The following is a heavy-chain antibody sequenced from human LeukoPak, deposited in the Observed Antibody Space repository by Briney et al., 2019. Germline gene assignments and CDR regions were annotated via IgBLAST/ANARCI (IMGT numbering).Heavy chain of an antibody. CDR2: MNPNSGNT. Sequence: GASVKVSCKASGYTFKNYDINWVRQATGQGLEWMGWMNPNSGNTGFAQKFQDRVSMTRDTSINTAYMELTSLRSGDTAIYYCARATPGGLHGYSFDYWGQETVVTVYS. CDR1: GYTFKNYD. J-gene: IGHJ4*02. D-gene: IGHD5-24*01. V-gene: IGHV1-8*02. CDR3: ARATPGGLHGYSFDY.